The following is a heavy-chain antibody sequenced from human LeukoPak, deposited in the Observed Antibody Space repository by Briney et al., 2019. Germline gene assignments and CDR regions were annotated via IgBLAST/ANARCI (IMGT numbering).Heavy chain of an antibody. J-gene: IGHJ4*02. Sequence: SVKVSCKAPGGTFSSYAISWVRQAPGQGLEWMGGIIPIFGTANYAQKFQGRVTITTDESTSTAYMELSSLRSEDTAVYYCASQDYYDSSGYRFDYWGQGTLVTVTS. CDR2: IIPIFGTA. CDR1: GGTFSSYA. CDR3: ASQDYYDSSGYRFDY. D-gene: IGHD3-22*01. V-gene: IGHV1-69*05.